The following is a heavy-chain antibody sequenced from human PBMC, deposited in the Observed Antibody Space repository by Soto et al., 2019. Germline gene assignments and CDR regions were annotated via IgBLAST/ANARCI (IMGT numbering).Heavy chain of an antibody. CDR1: GGSISSGDYY. CDR3: ARWWSGSRQGFDP. CDR2: IYYSGST. J-gene: IGHJ5*02. Sequence: QVQLQESGPGLVKPSQILSLTWTVSGGSISSGDYYWSWIRQHPGKGLEWIGYIYYSGSTYYNPSLKSRVTISVDTSKNQFSLKLSSATAADTAVYYCARWWSGSRQGFDPWGQGNLVTVSS. D-gene: IGHD3-3*01. V-gene: IGHV4-31*02.